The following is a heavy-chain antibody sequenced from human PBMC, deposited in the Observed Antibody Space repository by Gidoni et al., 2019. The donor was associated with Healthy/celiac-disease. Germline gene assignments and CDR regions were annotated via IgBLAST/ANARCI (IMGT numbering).Heavy chain of an antibody. D-gene: IGHD3-10*01. CDR1: GFTFSSYA. J-gene: IGHJ4*02. V-gene: IGHV3-30-3*01. Sequence: QVQLVEAGGGVVQPGRSLRLSCAASGFTFSSYAMHWVRQAPGKGLEWVAVISYDGSNKYYADSVKGRFTISRDNSKNTLYLQMNSLRAEDTAVYYCARDPQYYYGSGSFDYWGQGTLVTVSS. CDR2: ISYDGSNK. CDR3: ARDPQYYYGSGSFDY.